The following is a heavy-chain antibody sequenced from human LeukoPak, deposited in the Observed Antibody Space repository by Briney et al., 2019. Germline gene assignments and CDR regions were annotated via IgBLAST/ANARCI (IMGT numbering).Heavy chain of an antibody. J-gene: IGHJ3*02. D-gene: IGHD1-1*01. CDR2: IYYRATT. V-gene: IGHV4-59*01. CDR3: ARVGNWNDGTGSYAFDI. CDR1: GGSISNYY. Sequence: PSETLSLTCTVSGGSISNYYWSWIRQPPGKGLEWIGYIYYRATTNYNPSLKSRVTISVDTTKNQFSLRLSSVTAADTAVYYCARVGNWNDGTGSYAFDIWGQGTMVTVSS.